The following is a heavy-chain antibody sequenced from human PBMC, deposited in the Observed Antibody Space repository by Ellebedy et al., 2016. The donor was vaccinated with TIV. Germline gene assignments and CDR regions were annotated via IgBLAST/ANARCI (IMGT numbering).Heavy chain of an antibody. V-gene: IGHV4-59*12. CDR1: GGSGSINTYF. CDR3: ARAVTI. J-gene: IGHJ4*02. Sequence: SETLSLTCSVSGGSGSINTYFCNWMRQSPGKGLEWIAYIHYNGITDYNPSLRSRVTMSVDTSKNQFSLKLSSVTAADTAVYYCARAVTIWGQGTLVTVSS. D-gene: IGHD5-18*01. CDR2: IHYNGIT.